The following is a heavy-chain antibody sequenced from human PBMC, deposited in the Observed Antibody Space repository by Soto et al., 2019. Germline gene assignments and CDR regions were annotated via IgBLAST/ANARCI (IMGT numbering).Heavy chain of an antibody. CDR3: SIGSWSAETFDV. CDR2: IIPMLTVR. D-gene: IGHD2-2*01. Sequence: QVHLVQSGAEVKKPGSSVKVSCKAAGGTFSTYTLIWVRQAPGQGLEWMGRIIPMLTVRNSAQKFQGRVTLTAEKSTSTAFMDLTSLRSHDTAVYYCSIGSWSAETFDVWGQGTMVNVSS. V-gene: IGHV1-69*02. J-gene: IGHJ3*01. CDR1: GGTFSTYT.